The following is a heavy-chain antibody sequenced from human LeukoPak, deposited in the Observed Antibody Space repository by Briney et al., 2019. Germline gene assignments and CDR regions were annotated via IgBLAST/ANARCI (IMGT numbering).Heavy chain of an antibody. CDR1: GGSISSYY. Sequence: PSETLSLTCTVSGGSISSYYWSWIRQPPGKGLEWIGYIYYSGSTNYNPSLKSRVTISVDTSKNQFSLKLSSVTAADTAVYYCARHLASHWFDPWGQGTLVTVSS. D-gene: IGHD2-2*01. CDR3: ARHLASHWFDP. CDR2: IYYSGST. V-gene: IGHV4-59*08. J-gene: IGHJ5*02.